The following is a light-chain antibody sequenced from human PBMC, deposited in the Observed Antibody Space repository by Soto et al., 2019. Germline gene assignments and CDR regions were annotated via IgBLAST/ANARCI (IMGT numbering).Light chain of an antibody. CDR2: GAS. CDR3: QQYGHSPT. CDR1: QSVSSN. V-gene: IGKV3-20*01. Sequence: EIVSTQSPGTLSLSPGERATLSCRASQSVSSNLAWYQQKPGQAPRLLIYGASNRATGIPDRFSGSGSGTDFTLTISRLEPDDSAVYYCQQYGHSPTFGPGTKVEI. J-gene: IGKJ1*01.